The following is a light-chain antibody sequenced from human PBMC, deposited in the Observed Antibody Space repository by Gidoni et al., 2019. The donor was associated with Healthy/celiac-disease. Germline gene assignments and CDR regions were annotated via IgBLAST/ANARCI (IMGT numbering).Light chain of an antibody. CDR3: QSADSSGTYVV. CDR2: KDS. V-gene: IGLV3-25*03. Sequence: SYELTQPPSVSVYPGQTARITCSGDALPKQHAYWYQQKPGQAPVLVIYKDSERPSGIPERFSGSSSGTTVTLTISGVQAEDEADYYCQSADSSGTYVVFGGGTKLTVL. CDR1: ALPKQH. J-gene: IGLJ2*01.